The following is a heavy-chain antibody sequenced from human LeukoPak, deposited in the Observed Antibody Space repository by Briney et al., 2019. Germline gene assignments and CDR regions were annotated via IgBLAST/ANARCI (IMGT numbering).Heavy chain of an antibody. CDR3: AREGSSGTDYFDY. CDR1: GGSISSGGYY. Sequence: PSETLSLTCTVSGGSISSGGYYWSWIRQPPGKGLEWIGYIYHSGSTYYNPSLKSRVTISVDRSKNQFSLKLSSVTAADTAVYYCAREGSSGTDYFDYWGQGTLVTVSS. J-gene: IGHJ4*02. D-gene: IGHD6-25*01. V-gene: IGHV4-30-2*01. CDR2: IYHSGST.